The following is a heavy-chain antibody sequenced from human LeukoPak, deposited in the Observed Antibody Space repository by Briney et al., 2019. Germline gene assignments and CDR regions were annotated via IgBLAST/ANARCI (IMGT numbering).Heavy chain of an antibody. CDR1: GFTFSSYA. Sequence: PGGSLRLSCAASGFTFSSYAMHWVSQAPGKGLEWVAVISYDGSNKYYADSVKGRFTISRDNSKNTLYLQMNSLRAEDTAVYYCAKNLWFGELLIDYWGQGTLVTVSS. CDR2: ISYDGSNK. CDR3: AKNLWFGELLIDY. J-gene: IGHJ4*02. V-gene: IGHV3-30*04. D-gene: IGHD3-10*01.